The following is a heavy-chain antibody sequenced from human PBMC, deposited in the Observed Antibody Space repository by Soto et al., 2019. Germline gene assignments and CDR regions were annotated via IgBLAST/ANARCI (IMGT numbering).Heavy chain of an antibody. V-gene: IGHV1-18*01. J-gene: IGHJ5*02. CDR2: INVYNGNK. Sequence: QVQLVQSGAEVKKPGASVKVSCKTSGYTFTSYSISWVRQAPGQGLEWMGWINVYNGNKKYAQNLRGGATKTTNTSTSTAYRELGSRSPDDRAVYYCARDWAVGGFAPWAQGPLVTVSS. D-gene: IGHD2-2*01. CDR3: ARDWAVGGFAP. CDR1: GYTFTSYS.